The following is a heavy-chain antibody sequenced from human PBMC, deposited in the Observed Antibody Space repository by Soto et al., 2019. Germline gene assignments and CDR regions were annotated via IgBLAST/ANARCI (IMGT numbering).Heavy chain of an antibody. V-gene: IGHV3-23*01. CDR3: AKVSAAAGSFDY. Sequence: EVQLLESGGGLVQPGGSLRLSCAASGFTFSSYAMSWVRQAPGKGLEWVSAISGSGGSTYYADSVKGRFTISRDNSKNKLYLQMNSLRAEDTAVYYCAKVSAAAGSFDYWGQGTLVTVSS. J-gene: IGHJ4*02. D-gene: IGHD6-13*01. CDR2: ISGSGGST. CDR1: GFTFSSYA.